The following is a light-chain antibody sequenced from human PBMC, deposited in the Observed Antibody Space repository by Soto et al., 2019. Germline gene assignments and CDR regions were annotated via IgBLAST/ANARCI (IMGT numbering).Light chain of an antibody. CDR3: CSYAGSSTVV. V-gene: IGLV2-23*01. CDR2: EGS. Sequence: QSALTQPASVSGSPGQSITISCTGTSSDVGSYNLVSWYQQHPGKAPKLMIYEGSKRPSRVSNRVSGSKSGNPASMTISGLQAEDEAAYYCCSYAGSSTVVFGGGTELTVL. J-gene: IGLJ2*01. CDR1: SSDVGSYNL.